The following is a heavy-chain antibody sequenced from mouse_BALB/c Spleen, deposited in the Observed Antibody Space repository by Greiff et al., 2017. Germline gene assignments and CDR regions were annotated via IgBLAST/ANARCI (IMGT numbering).Heavy chain of an antibody. Sequence: EVKLVESGGGLVQPGGSRKLSCAASGFTFSGFGMHWVRQAPEKGLEWVAYISSGSSTIYYADTVKGRFTISRDNPKNTLFLQMTSLRSEDTAMYYCARSLGRWMDYWGQGTSVTAPS. J-gene: IGHJ4*01. CDR3: ARSLGRWMDY. CDR1: GFTFSGFG. D-gene: IGHD4-1*01. V-gene: IGHV5-17*02. CDR2: ISSGSSTI.